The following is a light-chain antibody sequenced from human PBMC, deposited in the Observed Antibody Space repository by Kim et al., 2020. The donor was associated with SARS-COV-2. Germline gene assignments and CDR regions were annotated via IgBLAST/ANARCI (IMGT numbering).Light chain of an antibody. CDR2: GTS. CDR3: HQYDRPHWT. CDR1: HSVSSSS. Sequence: SAAEGATLTCSARHSVSSSSLACYQQKTGQAARLLIYGTSNRATSMPDRFSGGRAETNVTLSIIRLVPEDFAVFYYHQYDRPHWTFGQGTKVDIK. V-gene: IGKV3-20*01. J-gene: IGKJ1*01.